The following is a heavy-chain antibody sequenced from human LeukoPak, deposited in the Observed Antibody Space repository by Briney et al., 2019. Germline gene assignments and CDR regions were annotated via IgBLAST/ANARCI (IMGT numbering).Heavy chain of an antibody. Sequence: GRSLRLSCADSGFTFSSYPMHWVRQAPGKGLEWVAVISYDGSNKYYADSVKGRFTISRDNSKNTLYLQMNSLRAEDTAVYYCARDRRTDGDYVDYYYGMDVWGQGTTVTVSS. CDR2: ISYDGSNK. J-gene: IGHJ6*02. V-gene: IGHV3-30-3*01. CDR1: GFTFSSYP. CDR3: ARDRRTDGDYVDYYYGMDV. D-gene: IGHD4-17*01.